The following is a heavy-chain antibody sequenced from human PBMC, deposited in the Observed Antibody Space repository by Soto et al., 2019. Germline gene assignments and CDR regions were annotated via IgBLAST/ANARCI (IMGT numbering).Heavy chain of an antibody. V-gene: IGHV4-39*01. J-gene: IGHJ4*02. D-gene: IGHD6-19*01. CDR3: ARGLSSSAYLDY. CDR2: ISNSGST. Sequence: QLQLQESGPGLVKPSETLSLTCTVTGGPISSSGDYWGSVRQTPGKGLEWIGTISNSGSTYYNPSVMSRVTISVDTSKKQFSLRLISVTAADTAVYYCARGLSSSAYLDYWGQGTLVTVSS. CDR1: GGPISSSGDY.